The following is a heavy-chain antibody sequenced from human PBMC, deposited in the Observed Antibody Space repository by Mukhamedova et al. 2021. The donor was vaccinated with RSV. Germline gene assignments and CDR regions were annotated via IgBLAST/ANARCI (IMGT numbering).Heavy chain of an antibody. CDR2: IIPILGIA. CDR3: ARDQGQRNMDV. Sequence: RQAPGQGLEWMGGIIPILGIANYAQKFQGRVTITADESTSTAYMELSSLRSEDTAVYYCARDQGQRNMDVWGQGTTVTVSS. V-gene: IGHV1-69*10. J-gene: IGHJ6*02.